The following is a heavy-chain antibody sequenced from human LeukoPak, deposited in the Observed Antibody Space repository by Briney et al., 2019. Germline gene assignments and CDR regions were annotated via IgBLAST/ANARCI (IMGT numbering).Heavy chain of an antibody. CDR2: MFHTGNS. CDR1: GYSINNGYY. Sequence: SETLSLTCTVFGYSINNGYYWGWILQAPGKGLEWIGSMFHTGNSYYNPSLKRRGTIAIDTSKNQFSLKLSSVTAADTAVYYRAREWNYYAFEIWGQGTMVSVSS. J-gene: IGHJ3*02. D-gene: IGHD1-7*01. V-gene: IGHV4-38-2*02. CDR3: AREWNYYAFEI.